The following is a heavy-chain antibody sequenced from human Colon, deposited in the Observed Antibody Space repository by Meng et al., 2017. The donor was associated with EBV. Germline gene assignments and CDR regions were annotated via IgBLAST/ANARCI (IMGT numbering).Heavy chain of an antibody. V-gene: IGHV4-59*08. CDR2: IYYSGST. Sequence: VQLPESGPGLVKPSEALSLTCTVSGGSIGSYYWSWIRQPPGKGLEWIGYIYYSGSTNYHPSLKSRVTISVDTSKNQFSLKLSSVTAADTAVYYCARHFINWFDPWGQGTLVTVSS. CDR3: ARHFINWFDP. CDR1: GGSIGSYY. J-gene: IGHJ5*02.